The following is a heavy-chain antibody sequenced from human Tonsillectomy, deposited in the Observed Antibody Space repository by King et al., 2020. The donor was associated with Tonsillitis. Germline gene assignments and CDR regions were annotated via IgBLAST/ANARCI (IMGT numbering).Heavy chain of an antibody. CDR2: TKSDGSST. V-gene: IGHV3-74*01. D-gene: IGHD1-26*01. J-gene: IGHJ4*02. CDR3: ARGYSGTYRIDY. CDR1: GFSLSSYW. Sequence: VQLVESGGGLVQPGGSLTLSCAASGFSLSSYWMHLVRQAPGKGVVWVSRTKSDGSSTTYADSVKGRFTISRDNAKNTLYLQMNSLGAEDTAVYYCARGYSGTYRIDYWGQGTLVTVSS.